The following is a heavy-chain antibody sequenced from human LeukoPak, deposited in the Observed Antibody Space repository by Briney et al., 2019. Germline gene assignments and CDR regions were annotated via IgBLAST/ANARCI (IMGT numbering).Heavy chain of an antibody. J-gene: IGHJ4*02. CDR2: IYPGDSDT. Sequence: GESLKISCKGSGYSFTSYWIGWVRQMPGKGLEWMGIIYPGDSDTRYSPSFQGQVTISADKSITTAYLQWSSLKASDTAMYYCARFLGYCYNTSCYDGDYFDYWGQGTVVTVSS. V-gene: IGHV5-51*01. CDR1: GYSFTSYW. CDR3: ARFLGYCYNTSCYDGDYFDY. D-gene: IGHD2-2*01.